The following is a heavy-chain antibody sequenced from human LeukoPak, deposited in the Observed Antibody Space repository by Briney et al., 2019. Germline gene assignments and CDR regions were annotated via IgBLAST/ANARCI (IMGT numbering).Heavy chain of an antibody. D-gene: IGHD3-9*01. J-gene: IGHJ4*02. V-gene: IGHV3-30*02. Sequence: PGGSLRLSGAASGFTFSSYGMHWVRQAPGKGLELVAFIRYDGSNTYYADSVKGRFTISRDNSKNTLYLQMNSLRAEDTAVYYCAKEPQYDILTGYFDYWGQGTLVTVSS. CDR2: IRYDGSNT. CDR3: AKEPQYDILTGYFDY. CDR1: GFTFSSYG.